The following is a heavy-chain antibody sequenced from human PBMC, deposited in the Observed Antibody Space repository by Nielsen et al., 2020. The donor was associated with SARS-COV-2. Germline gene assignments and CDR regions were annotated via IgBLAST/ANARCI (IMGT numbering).Heavy chain of an antibody. D-gene: IGHD3-3*01. Sequence: SETLSLTCAVYGGSFSGYYWSWIRQPPGKGLEWIGEINHSGSTNYNPSLKSRVTISVDTSKNQFSLKLSSVTAADTAVYYCARAGRITIFGVVDAFDIWGQGTMVTVSS. CDR2: INHSGST. V-gene: IGHV4-34*01. J-gene: IGHJ3*02. CDR1: GGSFSGYY. CDR3: ARAGRITIFGVVDAFDI.